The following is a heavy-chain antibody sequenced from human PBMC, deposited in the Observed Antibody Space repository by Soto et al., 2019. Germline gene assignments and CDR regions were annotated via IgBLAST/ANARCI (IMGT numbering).Heavy chain of an antibody. Sequence: SETLSLTCTVSGDSISSYYWSWIRQPAGKGMEWIGRIHTTENTNYNPSLRSRVTMSVDTSNNQFSLKLTSLTAADTAVYYCARALSSAAGLCFDYWGQGTLVTVSS. CDR3: ARALSSAAGLCFDY. J-gene: IGHJ4*02. CDR2: IHTTENT. D-gene: IGHD6-13*01. V-gene: IGHV4-4*07. CDR1: GDSISSYY.